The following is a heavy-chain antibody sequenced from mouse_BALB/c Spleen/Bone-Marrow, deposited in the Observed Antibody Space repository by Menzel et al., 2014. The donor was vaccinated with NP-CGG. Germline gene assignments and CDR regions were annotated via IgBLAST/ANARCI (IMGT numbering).Heavy chain of an antibody. D-gene: IGHD2-4*01. CDR2: IDPANGNT. V-gene: IGHV14-3*02. CDR1: GFNIKDTY. Sequence: EVQLQQSGAELVKPGASVKLSCTASGFNIKDTYMHWVKQRPEQGLEWIGRIDPANGNTKYDPKFQGKATITADTSSNXXXXXLSSLTSEDTAVYYCAVYDYEGFAYWGQGTLVTVSA. J-gene: IGHJ3*01. CDR3: AVYDYEGFAY.